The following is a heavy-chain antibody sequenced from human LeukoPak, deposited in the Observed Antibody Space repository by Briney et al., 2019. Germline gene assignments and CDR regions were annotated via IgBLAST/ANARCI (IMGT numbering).Heavy chain of an antibody. CDR2: IYYSGST. V-gene: IGHV4-59*01. D-gene: IGHD3-22*01. Sequence: SETLSLTCTVPGGSISSYYWSWIRQPPGKGLEWIGYIYYSGSTNYNPSLKSRVTISVDTSKNQFSLKLSSVTAADTAVYYCARAEYYDRSGYYPSDAFDIWGQGTMVTVSS. CDR3: ARAEYYDRSGYYPSDAFDI. J-gene: IGHJ3*02. CDR1: GGSISSYY.